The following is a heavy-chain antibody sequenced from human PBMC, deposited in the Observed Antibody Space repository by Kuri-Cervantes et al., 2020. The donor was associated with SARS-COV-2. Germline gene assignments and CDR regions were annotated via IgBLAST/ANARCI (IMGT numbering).Heavy chain of an antibody. CDR3: ARGPSSSSFAGAKSRNDY. CDR2: ISYDGSNK. CDR1: GFTFSSYG. Sequence: GESLKISCAASGFTFSSYGMHWVRQAPGKGLEWVAVISYDGSNKYYADSVKGRFTISRDNSKNTLYLQMNSLGAEDTAVYYCARGPSSSSFAGAKSRNDYWGQGTLVTVSS. J-gene: IGHJ4*02. D-gene: IGHD6-6*01. V-gene: IGHV3-30*03.